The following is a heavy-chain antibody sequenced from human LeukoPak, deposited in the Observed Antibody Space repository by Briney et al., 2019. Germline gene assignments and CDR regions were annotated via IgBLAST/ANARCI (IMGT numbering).Heavy chain of an antibody. CDR1: GFMFNNYW. V-gene: IGHV3-7*01. CDR2: IRQDGSDK. CDR3: ARDKGFGGSSFDY. D-gene: IGHD3-10*01. Sequence: GGSLRLSCVVSGFMFNNYWMSWVRQAPGKRLEWVATIRQDGSDKYFLDSVRGRFTISRDNAENSLYLQMNSLRAEDTAVYYCARDKGFGGSSFDYWGQGTLVTVSS. J-gene: IGHJ4*02.